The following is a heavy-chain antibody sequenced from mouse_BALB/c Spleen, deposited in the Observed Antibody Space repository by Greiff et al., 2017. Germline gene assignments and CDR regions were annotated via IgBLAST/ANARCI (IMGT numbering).Heavy chain of an antibody. V-gene: IGHV1-15*01. J-gene: IGHJ3*02. CDR1: GYTFTDYE. CDR2: IDPETGGT. Sequence: VQLQQSGAELVRPGASVTLSCKASGYTFTDYEMHWVKQTPVHGLEWIGAIDPETGGTAYNQKFKGKATLTADKSSSTAYMELRSLTSEDSAVYYCTRYDGYPFAGWGQGTLVTVSA. CDR3: TRYDGYPFAG. D-gene: IGHD2-2*01.